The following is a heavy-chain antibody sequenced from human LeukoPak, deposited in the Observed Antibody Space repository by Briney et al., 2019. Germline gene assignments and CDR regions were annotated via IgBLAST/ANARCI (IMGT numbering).Heavy chain of an antibody. D-gene: IGHD7-27*01. CDR3: AKDLGPQ. CDR1: GFTFSRYA. V-gene: IGHV3-23*01. J-gene: IGHJ4*02. Sequence: GGSLRLSCAASGFTFSRYAMSWVCQAPGKGLEWVSSISGSGGSPYYADSVKGRFTVSGDTSMNTLYLQMNSLRAEDTAVYYCAKDLGPQWGQGTLVTVSS. CDR2: ISGSGGSP.